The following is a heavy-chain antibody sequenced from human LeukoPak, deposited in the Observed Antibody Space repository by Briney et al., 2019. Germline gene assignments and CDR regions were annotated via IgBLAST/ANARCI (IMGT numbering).Heavy chain of an antibody. CDR2: IYPYDGMT. Sequence: SVKVSCKASGYTFADKYIHWGRQAPGQGLQWVGVIYPYDGMTNYAQEFKGRVTMTRDPSTTTVYMELTSLTSDDADVYYCASMDEMTVGGDIEEWYFDVWGRGTIVIVSS. J-gene: IGHJ2*01. V-gene: IGHV1-46*01. D-gene: IGHD3-16*02. CDR1: GYTFADKY. CDR3: ASMDEMTVGGDIEEWYFDV.